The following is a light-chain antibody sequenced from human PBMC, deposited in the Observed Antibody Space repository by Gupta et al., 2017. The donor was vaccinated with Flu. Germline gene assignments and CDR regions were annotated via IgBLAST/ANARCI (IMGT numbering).Light chain of an antibody. J-gene: IGLJ2*01. V-gene: IGLV2-11*01. Sequence: TSSDVGGYNSVSWYQQYPGKAPKLMIYDVTKRPAVVPDRFAGSKAGDTASLSISGLQAEDEADYYCCSYAGSFTWVFGGGTKVTVL. CDR2: DVT. CDR1: SSDVGGYNS. CDR3: CSYAGSFTWV.